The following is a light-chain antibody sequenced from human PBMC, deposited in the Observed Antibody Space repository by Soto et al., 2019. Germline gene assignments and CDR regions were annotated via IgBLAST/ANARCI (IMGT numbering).Light chain of an antibody. CDR2: RVI. Sequence: QSALTQPASVSGSPGQSITISCTGTSSVIGRYDYVSWYQQFPGKAPKLMIYRVINRPSGVSDRFSGSKSGNSASLSISGLQPEDEASYFCGSYTSATTWVFGGGTKLTVL. CDR1: SSVIGRYDY. J-gene: IGLJ3*02. V-gene: IGLV2-14*03. CDR3: GSYTSATTWV.